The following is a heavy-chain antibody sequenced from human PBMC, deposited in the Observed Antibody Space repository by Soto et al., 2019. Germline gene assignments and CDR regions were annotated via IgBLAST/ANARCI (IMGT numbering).Heavy chain of an antibody. J-gene: IGHJ4*02. D-gene: IGHD4-4*01. CDR2: IIPIFGTA. Sequence: GPSVKVSCKASGGTFSSYAISWVRQAPGQGLEWMGGIIPIFGTANYAQKFQGRVTITADESTSTAYMELSSLRSEDTAVYYCAIRRADPRGNYVPPFDYWGQGTLVTVSS. CDR3: AIRRADPRGNYVPPFDY. CDR1: GGTFSSYA. V-gene: IGHV1-69*13.